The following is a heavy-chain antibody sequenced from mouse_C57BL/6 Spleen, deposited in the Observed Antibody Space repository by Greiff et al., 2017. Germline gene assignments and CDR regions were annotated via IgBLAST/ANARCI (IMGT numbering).Heavy chain of an antibody. CDR3: ARSGNWYFDV. V-gene: IGHV1-52*01. Sequence: VQLQQPGAELVRPGSSVKLSCKASGYTFTSYWMHWVKQRPIQGLEWIGNIDPSDSETHYNQKFKDKATLTVDKSSSTAYIQLSSLTSEDSAVYYCARSGNWYFDVWGTGTTVTVSS. CDR2: IDPSDSET. D-gene: IGHD1-1*02. J-gene: IGHJ1*03. CDR1: GYTFTSYW.